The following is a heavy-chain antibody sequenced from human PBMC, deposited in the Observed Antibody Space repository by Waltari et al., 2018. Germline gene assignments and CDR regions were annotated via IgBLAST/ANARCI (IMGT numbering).Heavy chain of an antibody. CDR1: GFTLSHYW. CDR3: IRDYGSPY. Sequence: EAQQVESGGDLVQPGGSLRLSCVVSGFTLSHYWMSWVRQAPGKGLEWVANINKDGTETYYVDSVRGRFTISKDDAKNSVYLQMNSLKVEDTAVYYCIRDYGSPYWGQGTLVTVSS. D-gene: IGHD6-19*01. J-gene: IGHJ4*02. V-gene: IGHV3-7*03. CDR2: INKDGTET.